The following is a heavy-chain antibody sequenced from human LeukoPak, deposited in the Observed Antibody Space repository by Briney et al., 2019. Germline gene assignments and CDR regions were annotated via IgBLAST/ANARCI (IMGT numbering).Heavy chain of an antibody. CDR3: ARGTDNWSSVEAFDI. CDR1: GGSFSSRTHY. Sequence: SETLSLTCTVSGGSFSSRTHYWGWIRQPPGKGLEWIGNIYYRGSTYSNPSLKSRVTISVDTSTKRFSLNVSSVTAADTAVYYCARGTDNWSSVEAFDIWGRGTMVTVSS. D-gene: IGHD1-20*01. CDR2: IYYRGST. V-gene: IGHV4-39*07. J-gene: IGHJ3*02.